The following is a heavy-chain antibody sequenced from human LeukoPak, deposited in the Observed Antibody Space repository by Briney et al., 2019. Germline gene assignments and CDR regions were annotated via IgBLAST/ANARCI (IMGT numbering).Heavy chain of an antibody. CDR1: GYTFDVYA. V-gene: IGHV3-43*02. CDR2: ISGDATTT. D-gene: IGHD1-14*01. Sequence: GGSLRLSCAASGYTFDVYAMHWVRQAPGRGLEWVSLISGDATTTYCADSVKGRFTISGDNSKNYLYLQMNSLRTEDTALYYCAKDLGPTGVGWFDPWGQGTLVTVSS. J-gene: IGHJ5*02. CDR3: AKDLGPTGVGWFDP.